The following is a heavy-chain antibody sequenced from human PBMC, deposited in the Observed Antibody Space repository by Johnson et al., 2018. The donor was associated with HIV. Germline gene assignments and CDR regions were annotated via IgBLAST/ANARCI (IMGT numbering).Heavy chain of an antibody. J-gene: IGHJ3*02. Sequence: VQLVESGGGLVQPGGSLRLSCAASGFTFSDYYMSWIRQAPGKGLEWVSYISSSGSTIYYAASVKGRFPISRDNAKNSLYLQMNSLRAEDTAVYYCARATWGRALLWFREHRDHAFDIWGQGTMVTVSS. CDR1: GFTFSDYY. D-gene: IGHD3-10*01. V-gene: IGHV3-11*04. CDR3: ARATWGRALLWFREHRDHAFDI. CDR2: ISSSGSTI.